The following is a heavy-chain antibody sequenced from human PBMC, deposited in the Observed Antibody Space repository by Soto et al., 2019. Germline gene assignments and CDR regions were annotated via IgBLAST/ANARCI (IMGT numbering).Heavy chain of an antibody. CDR1: GGSFSGYY. D-gene: IGHD3-10*01. V-gene: IGHV4-34*01. CDR2: INHSGST. CDR3: ARVTMVRGVTYLAYYYYGMDV. J-gene: IGHJ6*02. Sequence: SETLSLTCAVYGGSFSGYYWSWIRQPPGKGLEWIGEINHSGSTNYNPSLKSRVTISVDTSKNQFSLKLSSVTAADTAVYYCARVTMVRGVTYLAYYYYGMDVWGQGTKVTVSS.